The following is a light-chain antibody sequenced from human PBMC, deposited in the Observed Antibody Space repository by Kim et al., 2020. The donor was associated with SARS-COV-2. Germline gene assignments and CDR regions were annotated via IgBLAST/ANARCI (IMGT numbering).Light chain of an antibody. V-gene: IGKV3-15*01. CDR3: QQYYNWPPLT. CDR1: RSIGRD. Sequence: VSTGGRATLSCRARRSIGRDLVWYQQKTGQAPSLLIYGASTRATGIPARFSGSGSGTEFTLTISSLQSEDFAVYYCQQYYNWPPLTFGGGTKLEI. CDR2: GAS. J-gene: IGKJ4*01.